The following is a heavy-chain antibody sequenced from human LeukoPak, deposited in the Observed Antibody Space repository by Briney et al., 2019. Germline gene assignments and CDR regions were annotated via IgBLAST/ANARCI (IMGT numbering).Heavy chain of an antibody. CDR1: GFTFSSYA. V-gene: IGHV3-23*01. Sequence: PGGSLRLSCAASGFTFSSYAMSWVRQAPGKGLEWVSAISGSGGSTYYADSVKGRFTISRDNSKNTLYLQMNSLRAEDTAVYYCAKGAVSLRFLEWLPTDYYYGMDVWGQGTTVTASS. J-gene: IGHJ6*02. D-gene: IGHD3-3*01. CDR3: AKGAVSLRFLEWLPTDYYYGMDV. CDR2: ISGSGGST.